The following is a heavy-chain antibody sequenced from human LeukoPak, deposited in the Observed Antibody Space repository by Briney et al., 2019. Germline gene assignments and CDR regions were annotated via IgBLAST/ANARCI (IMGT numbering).Heavy chain of an antibody. V-gene: IGHV1-8*01. Sequence: ASVKVSCKASGYTFTSYDINWVRQATGQGFEWMGWMNPNSGNTGYAQKFQGRVTMTRNTSISTAYMELSSLRSEDTAVYYCARVPNYYDSSGYDLDWFDPWGQGTLVTVSS. D-gene: IGHD3-22*01. CDR2: MNPNSGNT. J-gene: IGHJ5*02. CDR3: ARVPNYYDSSGYDLDWFDP. CDR1: GYTFTSYD.